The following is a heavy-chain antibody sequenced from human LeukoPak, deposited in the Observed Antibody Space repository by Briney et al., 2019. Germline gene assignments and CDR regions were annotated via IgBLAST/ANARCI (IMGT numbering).Heavy chain of an antibody. J-gene: IGHJ4*02. D-gene: IGHD6-19*01. CDR2: ISGSGDNT. Sequence: GGSLRLSCAASGFTFSSYAMNWVRQAPGKGLEWVSTISGSGDNTYFADSVKGRFTISRDNSNNTLYLQMNSLRAVDTTVYYCAKDWYSSGAYYFDSWGLGTLVTVSS. CDR1: GFTFSSYA. CDR3: AKDWYSSGAYYFDS. V-gene: IGHV3-23*01.